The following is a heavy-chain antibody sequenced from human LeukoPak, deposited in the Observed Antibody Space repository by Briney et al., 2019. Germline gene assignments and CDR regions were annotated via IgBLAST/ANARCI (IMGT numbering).Heavy chain of an antibody. V-gene: IGHV3-30-3*01. D-gene: IGHD3-22*01. Sequence: GGSLRLSCAASGFTFSSYAMHWVRQAPGKGLEWVAVISYDGSNKYYADSVKGRFTIPRDNSKNTLYLQMNSLRAEDTAVYSCARDRLYYYDSSGSSFDYWGQGTLVTVSS. CDR1: GFTFSSYA. CDR3: ARDRLYYYDSSGSSFDY. J-gene: IGHJ4*02. CDR2: ISYDGSNK.